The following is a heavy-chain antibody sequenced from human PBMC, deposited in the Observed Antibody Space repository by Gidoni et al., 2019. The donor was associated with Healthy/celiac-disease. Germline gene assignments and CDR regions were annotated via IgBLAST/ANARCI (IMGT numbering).Heavy chain of an antibody. CDR2: INSDGSST. D-gene: IGHD4-17*01. CDR3: ASGEGGTTLYYYYGMDV. CDR1: GFTFSSYW. Sequence: EVQLVESGGGLVQPGGSLRLSCAASGFTFSSYWMHWVRQAPGKGLVWVSRINSDGSSTSYADSVKGRFTISRDNAKNTLYLQMNSLRAEDTAVYYCASGEGGTTLYYYYGMDVWGQGTTVTVSS. V-gene: IGHV3-74*01. J-gene: IGHJ6*02.